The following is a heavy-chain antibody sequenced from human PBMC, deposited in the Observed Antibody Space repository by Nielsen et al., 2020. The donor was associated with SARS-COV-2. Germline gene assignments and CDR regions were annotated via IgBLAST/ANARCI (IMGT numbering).Heavy chain of an antibody. J-gene: IGHJ4*02. V-gene: IGHV4-59*13. CDR3: ARTPDY. Sequence: SETLSLTCTVSGGSISSYSWSWIRQPPGKGLEWIGYISYSGTTNYNPSLKSRVTFSMDTSKNQFSLRLNSVTAADAAVYYCARTPDYWGQGTLVTVSS. CDR1: GGSISSYS. CDR2: ISYSGTT.